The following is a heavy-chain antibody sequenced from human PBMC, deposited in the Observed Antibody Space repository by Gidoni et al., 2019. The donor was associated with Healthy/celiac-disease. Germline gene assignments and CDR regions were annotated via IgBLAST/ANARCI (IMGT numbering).Heavy chain of an antibody. CDR1: GFTFDDYG. Sequence: EVQLVESGGGVVRPGGSLRLSCAASGFTFDDYGMSWVRQAPGKGLEWVSGINWNGGSTGYADSVKCRFAISRDNAKNSLYLQMNSLRAEDTALYYCARDKYCSSTSCPPYFDYWGQGTLVTVSS. J-gene: IGHJ4*02. CDR3: ARDKYCSSTSCPPYFDY. V-gene: IGHV3-20*04. CDR2: INWNGGST. D-gene: IGHD2-2*01.